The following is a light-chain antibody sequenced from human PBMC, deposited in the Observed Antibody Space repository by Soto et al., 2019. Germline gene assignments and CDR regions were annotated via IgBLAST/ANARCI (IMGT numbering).Light chain of an antibody. Sequence: DIQLTQSPSSLSASVGDRVTITCRASQSINTYLNWYQQRPGKAPKLLIYVASGLQSGVPSRFSGSGSGTDFTLTISSLQPEDFATYYCQQSFTALPYTFGQGTRLEIK. V-gene: IGKV1-39*01. CDR3: QQSFTALPYT. CDR1: QSINTY. J-gene: IGKJ2*01. CDR2: VAS.